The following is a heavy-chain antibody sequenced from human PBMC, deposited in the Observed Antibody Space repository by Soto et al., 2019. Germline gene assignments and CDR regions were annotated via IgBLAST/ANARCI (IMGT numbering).Heavy chain of an antibody. CDR1: GGSISSYY. Sequence: SETLSLTCTVSGGSISSYYWSWIRQPPGKGLEWIGYIYYSGSTNYNPSLKSRVTISVDTSKNQFSLELSSVTAADTAVYYCARVGYSYGYGYYYGMDVWGQGTTVT. CDR3: ARVGYSYGYGYYYGMDV. V-gene: IGHV4-59*01. CDR2: IYYSGST. J-gene: IGHJ6*02. D-gene: IGHD5-18*01.